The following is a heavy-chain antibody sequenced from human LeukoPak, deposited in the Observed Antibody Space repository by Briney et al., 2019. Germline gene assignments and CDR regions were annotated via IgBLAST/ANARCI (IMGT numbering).Heavy chain of an antibody. CDR1: RGTFSKYA. Sequence: GASVTVSCKASRGTFSKYAISWARQAPGQGLEWMGRIIPILNITHYAQKFQGRVTIAADKSTSTAYMELSSLRSEDTAVYYCARDDDRAREIDYWGQGTLVTVSS. J-gene: IGHJ4*02. CDR2: IIPILNIT. D-gene: IGHD3-22*01. CDR3: ARDDDRAREIDY. V-gene: IGHV1-69*04.